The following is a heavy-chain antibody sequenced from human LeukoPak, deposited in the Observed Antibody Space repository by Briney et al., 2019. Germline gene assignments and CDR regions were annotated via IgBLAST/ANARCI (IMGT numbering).Heavy chain of an antibody. D-gene: IGHD6-6*01. J-gene: IGHJ5*02. CDR1: GYTFTSYG. CDR3: ARARGAAPYNWFDP. CDR2: ISAYNGST. V-gene: IGHV1-18*01. Sequence: ASVKVSCKASGYTFTSYGISWVRQAPGQGLEWMGWISAYNGSTYYAQKLQGRVIMTTDTSTSTAYMELRSLRSDDTAVYYCARARGAAPYNWFDPWGQGTLVTVSS.